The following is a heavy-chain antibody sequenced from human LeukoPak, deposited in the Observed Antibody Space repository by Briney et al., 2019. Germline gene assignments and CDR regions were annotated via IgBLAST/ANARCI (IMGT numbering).Heavy chain of an antibody. V-gene: IGHV3-11*01. Sequence: PGGSLRLSCAASGFTLSAYHMTWIRQAPGKGLDWLSYISSSGSTIFYADSVKGRFTISRDNAKDSLDLQMDSLRVEDTALYYCLRVGYCCGGHCNRPPHLYYAMDVWGQGTTVTVSS. CDR3: LRVGYCCGGHCNRPPHLYYAMDV. CDR2: ISSSGSTI. D-gene: IGHD2-15*01. CDR1: GFTLSAYH. J-gene: IGHJ6*01.